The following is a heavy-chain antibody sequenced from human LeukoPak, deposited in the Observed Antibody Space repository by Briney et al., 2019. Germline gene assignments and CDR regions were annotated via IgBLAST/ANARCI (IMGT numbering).Heavy chain of an antibody. V-gene: IGHV4-39*07. CDR3: AREYNSSGYSGYYYYYMDV. D-gene: IGHD3-22*01. Sequence: SETLSLTCTVSGGSIGSSSYYWGWIRQPPGKGLAWIGSIYHSGSTYYNPSLKSRVTISVDTSKNQFSLKLSSVTAADTAVYYCAREYNSSGYSGYYYYYMDVWGKGTTVTVSS. CDR1: GGSIGSSSYY. J-gene: IGHJ6*03. CDR2: IYHSGST.